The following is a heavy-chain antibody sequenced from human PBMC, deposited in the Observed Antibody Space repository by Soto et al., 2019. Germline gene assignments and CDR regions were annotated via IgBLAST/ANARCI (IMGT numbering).Heavy chain of an antibody. CDR2: IYWDDDK. J-gene: IGHJ6*02. D-gene: IGHD2-15*01. CDR3: AHKGGYCSGGSCYSQYYYYGMDV. Sequence: QITLKESGPTLVKPTQTLTLTCTFSGFSLSTSGVGVGWIRQPPGKALEWLALIYWDDDKRYSPSLKGRLTITKDTCKNQVVLTMTNMDPVDTATYYCAHKGGYCSGGSCYSQYYYYGMDVWGQGTTVTVSS. CDR1: GFSLSTSGVG. V-gene: IGHV2-5*02.